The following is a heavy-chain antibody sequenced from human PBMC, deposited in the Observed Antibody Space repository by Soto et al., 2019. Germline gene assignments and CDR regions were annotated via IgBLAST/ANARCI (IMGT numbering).Heavy chain of an antibody. CDR2: IYQRGST. J-gene: IGHJ5*02. D-gene: IGHD3-22*01. Sequence: PSETMSLTCAVHGGSISSRNRWSWVRQPTGKGLEWYGAIYQRGSTNYNPSLKRRVTISVDKSKNQFSLKLSSVTAADTAVYYCARGGMRDSSGYYYPDSNWFDPWGQGTLVTVSS. CDR3: ARGGMRDSSGYYYPDSNWFDP. CDR1: GGSISSRNR. V-gene: IGHV4-4*02.